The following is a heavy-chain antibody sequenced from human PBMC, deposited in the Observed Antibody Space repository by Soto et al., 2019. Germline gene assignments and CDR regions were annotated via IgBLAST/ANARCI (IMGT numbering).Heavy chain of an antibody. CDR3: ARGTTDRAADY. V-gene: IGHV3-13*04. Sequence: GGSLRLSCAASGFTFSSYDMHWVRQATGKGLEWVSAIGTAGDTYYPGSVKGRFTISRENAKNSLYLQMNSLRAGDTAVYYCARGTTDRAADYWGQGTLVTVSS. CDR2: IGTAGDT. D-gene: IGHD1-7*01. J-gene: IGHJ4*02. CDR1: GFTFSSYD.